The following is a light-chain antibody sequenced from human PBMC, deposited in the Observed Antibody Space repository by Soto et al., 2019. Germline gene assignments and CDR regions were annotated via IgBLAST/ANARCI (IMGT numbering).Light chain of an antibody. J-gene: IGLJ2*01. CDR2: DNT. Sequence: QSVLTQPPSVSGAPGQRVTVSCTGGSSNIGAGYDVHWYQQLPGTAPKLLIYDNTNRPSGVPDRFSGSKSGTSASLAITGLQAQDEADYYSQSYDSSLSAVVFGGGTKLTVL. CDR3: QSYDSSLSAVV. CDR1: SSNIGAGYD. V-gene: IGLV1-40*01.